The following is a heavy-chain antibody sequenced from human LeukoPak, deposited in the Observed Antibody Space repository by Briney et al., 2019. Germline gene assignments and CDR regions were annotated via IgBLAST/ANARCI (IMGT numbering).Heavy chain of an antibody. CDR2: ISTGGGST. CDR1: GFTFTSYV. Sequence: GGSLRLSCAASGFTFTSYVMRWVRQAPGKGLEWVSAISTGGGSTYYAASVKGRFTISRDNSKNTLYLQMNSLRAEDTAVYYCAKDARAYGSGPLDYWGQGTLVTVSS. D-gene: IGHD3-10*01. V-gene: IGHV3-23*01. CDR3: AKDARAYGSGPLDY. J-gene: IGHJ4*02.